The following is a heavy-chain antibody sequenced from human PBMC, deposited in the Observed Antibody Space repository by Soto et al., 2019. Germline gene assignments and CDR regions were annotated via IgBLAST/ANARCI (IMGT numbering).Heavy chain of an antibody. CDR2: IYYSGST. J-gene: IGHJ4*02. Sequence: NLSETLSLTCTVSGGSISSYYWSWIRQPPGKGLEWIGYIYYSGSTNYNPSLKSRVTISVDTSKNQFSLKLSSVTAADTAVYYCARDEGDYGDYFDYWGQGALVTVSS. CDR1: GGSISSYY. V-gene: IGHV4-59*01. CDR3: ARDEGDYGDYFDY. D-gene: IGHD4-17*01.